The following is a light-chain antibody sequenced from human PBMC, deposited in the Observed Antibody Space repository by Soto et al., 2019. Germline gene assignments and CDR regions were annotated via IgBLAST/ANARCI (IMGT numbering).Light chain of an antibody. CDR1: SSDIGDYKY. J-gene: IGLJ2*01. Sequence: QSALTQPASVSGSPGQSITISCTGTSSDIGDYKYVSWYQQHPGKAPKLIIYEVTHRPSGVSNRFSGSKSGNTASLTISGLQAEDEADYYCSSYTIYSSLLLFGGGTKVTVL. V-gene: IGLV2-14*01. CDR3: SSYTIYSSLLL. CDR2: EVT.